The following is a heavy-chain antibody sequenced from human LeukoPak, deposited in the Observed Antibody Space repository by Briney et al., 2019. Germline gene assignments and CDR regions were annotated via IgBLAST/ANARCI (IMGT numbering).Heavy chain of an antibody. CDR1: GYSFTAFY. CDR3: ARQRDSNWFDP. CDR2: INPSAGST. Sequence: ASVKVSCKASGYSFTAFYIHWVRQAPGQGLEWMGIINPSAGSTTYAQNFQGRVTMTRDTSTNTVYMELSSLRSEDTAVYYCARQRDSNWFDPWGQGTLVTVSS. V-gene: IGHV1-46*01. J-gene: IGHJ5*02. D-gene: IGHD4-11*01.